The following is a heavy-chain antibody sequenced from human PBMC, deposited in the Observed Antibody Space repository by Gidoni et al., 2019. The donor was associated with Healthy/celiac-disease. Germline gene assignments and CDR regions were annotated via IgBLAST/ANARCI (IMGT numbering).Heavy chain of an antibody. CDR1: SGSFSGYY. J-gene: IGHJ6*02. CDR3: ARGRTPGIAVAGYPYYYGMDV. Sequence: QVQLQQWGAGLLKPSETLSLTCIVYSGSFSGYYWSWIRKPPGKGLEWIGEINLSGSTNYNPSLKSRVTISRDTSKRQLSLKLSSVTAADTAVYYCARGRTPGIAVAGYPYYYGMDVWGQGTTVTVSS. CDR2: INLSGST. D-gene: IGHD6-19*01. V-gene: IGHV4-34*01.